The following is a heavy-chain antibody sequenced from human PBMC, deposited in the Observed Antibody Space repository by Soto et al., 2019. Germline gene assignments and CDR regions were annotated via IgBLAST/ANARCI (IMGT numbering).Heavy chain of an antibody. CDR2: ISGSGGST. J-gene: IGHJ5*02. D-gene: IGHD2-15*01. V-gene: IGHV3-23*01. CDR1: GFTFSSYA. Sequence: GGSLRLSCAASGFTFSSYAMSWVRQAPGKGLEWVSAISGSGGSTYYADSVKGRFTISRDNSKNTLYLQMNSLRAEDTAVYYCAKELHIVVVVAATNHWFDPWGQGTLVTVYS. CDR3: AKELHIVVVVAATNHWFDP.